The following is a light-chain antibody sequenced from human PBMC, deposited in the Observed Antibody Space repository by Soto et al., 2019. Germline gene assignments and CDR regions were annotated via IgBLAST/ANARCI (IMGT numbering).Light chain of an antibody. CDR2: KAS. CDR1: QTINTW. J-gene: IGKJ1*01. V-gene: IGKV1-5*03. CDR3: QQYHTYSWT. Sequence: DIQMTQSPSTLSASIGDRVTITCRASQTINTWLAWYQQKPGKAPNLLIYKASSLESGVPSRFSGSGSGTEFTLTISGLQPDDFATYYCQQYHTYSWTFGQGPRWISN.